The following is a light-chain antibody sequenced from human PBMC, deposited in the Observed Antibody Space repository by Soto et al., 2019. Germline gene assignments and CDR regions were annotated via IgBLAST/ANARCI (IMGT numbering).Light chain of an antibody. CDR2: LGS. CDR3: MQAMQTPIT. Sequence: IVMTQSPLSLPVTPGEPASISCRSSQSLLHSNGYNYLDWYLQKPGQSPQLLIYLGSNRASGVPDRFSGSGSGTDFTLKISRVEAEDFGVYYCMQAMQTPITYGHAIRLDIK. V-gene: IGKV2-28*01. J-gene: IGKJ5*01. CDR1: QSLLHSNGYNY.